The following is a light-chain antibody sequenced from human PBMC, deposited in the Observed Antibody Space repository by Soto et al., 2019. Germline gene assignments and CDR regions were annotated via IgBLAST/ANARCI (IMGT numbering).Light chain of an antibody. CDR2: GAA. CDR3: QQYSVSPWT. CDR1: QSITTY. V-gene: IGKV3-20*01. Sequence: DIVLTQSPGTLSLSPGDRATLSCRASQSITTYLVWYQQNPGQAPRLLIYGAASRATGIPERFTGSGSGTDFPLTINRLEPEDFAVYYCQQYSVSPWTFGQGTKVEIK. J-gene: IGKJ1*01.